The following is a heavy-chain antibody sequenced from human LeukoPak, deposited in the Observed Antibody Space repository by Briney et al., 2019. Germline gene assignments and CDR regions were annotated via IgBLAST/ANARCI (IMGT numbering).Heavy chain of an antibody. V-gene: IGHV3-20*04. Sequence: GGSLRLSCAASGFTFDDYGMSWVRQAPGKGLEWVSGINWNCGSTVYADSVKGRFTISRDNAKSTVYLQMNSLRAEDTALYYCARDYCGGDCYPFDYWGQGTLVTVSS. CDR2: INWNCGST. CDR3: ARDYCGGDCYPFDY. D-gene: IGHD2-21*02. J-gene: IGHJ4*02. CDR1: GFTFDDYG.